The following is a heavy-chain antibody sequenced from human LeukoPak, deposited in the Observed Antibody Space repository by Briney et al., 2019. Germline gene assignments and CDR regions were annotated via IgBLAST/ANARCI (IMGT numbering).Heavy chain of an antibody. V-gene: IGHV4-31*02. CDR1: GFTFSDYI. CDR3: ARAYVHRIVYYYYMDV. J-gene: IGHJ6*03. Sequence: LRLSCAASGFTFSDYILDWVRQHPGKGLEWIGYIYYSGSTYYNPSLKSRVTISVDTSKNQFSLKLSSVTAADTAVYYCARAYVHRIVYYYYMDVWGKGTTVTVSS. D-gene: IGHD2-21*01. CDR2: IYYSGST.